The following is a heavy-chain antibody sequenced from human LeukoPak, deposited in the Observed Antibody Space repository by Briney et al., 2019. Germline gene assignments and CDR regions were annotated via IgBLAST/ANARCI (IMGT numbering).Heavy chain of an antibody. CDR3: ARVFDTFDY. J-gene: IGHJ4*02. D-gene: IGHD3-9*01. V-gene: IGHV4-39*07. Sequence: SETLSLTCTVSGGSLSSSSYYWGWIRQPPGKGLEWIGSIYYSGSTYYNPSLKSRVTISVDTSKNQFSLKLSSVTAADTAVYYCARVFDTFDYWGQGTLVTVSS. CDR1: GGSLSSSSYY. CDR2: IYYSGST.